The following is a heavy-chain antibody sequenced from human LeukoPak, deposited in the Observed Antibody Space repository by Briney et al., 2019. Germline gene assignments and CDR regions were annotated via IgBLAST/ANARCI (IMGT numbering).Heavy chain of an antibody. Sequence: GGSLRLPCAASGFTFGSYWMHWVRQAPGKGLVWVSRINSDGGTTNYADSVKGRSTISRDNAKNTLYLQMNSLRAEDTAVYYCAKPSGSGFDYWGQGTLVTVSS. J-gene: IGHJ4*02. CDR2: INSDGGTT. CDR3: AKPSGSGFDY. V-gene: IGHV3-74*01. D-gene: IGHD1-26*01. CDR1: GFTFGSYW.